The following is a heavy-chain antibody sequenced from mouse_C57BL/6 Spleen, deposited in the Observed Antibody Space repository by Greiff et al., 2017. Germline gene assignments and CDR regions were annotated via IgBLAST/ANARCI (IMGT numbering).Heavy chain of an antibody. CDR2: ISRGGDYT. V-gene: IGHV5S21*01. Sequence: EVQLVESGEGLVKPGGSLKLSCAASGFTFSSYAMSWVRQTPEQRLEWVAYISRGGDYTDYADTVKGRFTISRDNATNTPYLQMSSLQSKDTAMYYCARAPSLSVESPFEYWGKGTTLT. D-gene: IGHD6-2*01. CDR1: GFTFSSYA. J-gene: IGHJ2*01. CDR3: ARAPSLSVESPFEY.